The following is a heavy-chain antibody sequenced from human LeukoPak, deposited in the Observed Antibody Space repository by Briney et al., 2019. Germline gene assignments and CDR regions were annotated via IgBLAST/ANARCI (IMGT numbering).Heavy chain of an antibody. CDR3: AKDFKDGDYVGSAFDI. J-gene: IGHJ3*02. V-gene: IGHV3-30*02. D-gene: IGHD4-17*01. Sequence: GGSLRLSCAASGFTFSSYGMHWVRQAPGKGLEWVAFIRYDGSNKYYADSVKGRFTISRDNSKNTLYLQMNSLRAEDTAVYYCAKDFKDGDYVGSAFDIWGQGTMVTVSS. CDR1: GFTFSSYG. CDR2: IRYDGSNK.